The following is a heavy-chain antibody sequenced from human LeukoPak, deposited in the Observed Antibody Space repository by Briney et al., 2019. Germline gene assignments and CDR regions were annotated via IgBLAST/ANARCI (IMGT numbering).Heavy chain of an antibody. CDR3: AGVTYGSDY. CDR1: GDSISNYY. V-gene: IGHV4-59*01. J-gene: IGHJ4*02. D-gene: IGHD3-10*01. Sequence: SETLSLTCTVSGDSISNYYWNWIRQPPGKGLEWIGYISYSGSTSYSPSLKSRVTISLDTSEKQLSLKLSSVTAADTAVYFCAGVTYGSDYWGQGTLVTVSS. CDR2: ISYSGST.